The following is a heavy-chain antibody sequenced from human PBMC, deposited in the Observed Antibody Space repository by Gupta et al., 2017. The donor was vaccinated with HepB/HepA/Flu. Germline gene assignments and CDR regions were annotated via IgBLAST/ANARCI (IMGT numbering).Heavy chain of an antibody. Sequence: EVQLLESGGGLVQPGGSLRLSCAASGFTFSSYAMSWVRQAPGKGLEWVSAISGSGGSTYYADSVKGRFTISRDNSKNTLYLQMNSLRAEDTAVYYCATSPGEVEMATTGHFDYWGQGTLVTVSS. CDR3: ATSPGEVEMATTGHFDY. J-gene: IGHJ4*02. CDR2: ISGSGGST. CDR1: GFTFSSYA. V-gene: IGHV3-23*01. D-gene: IGHD5-12*01.